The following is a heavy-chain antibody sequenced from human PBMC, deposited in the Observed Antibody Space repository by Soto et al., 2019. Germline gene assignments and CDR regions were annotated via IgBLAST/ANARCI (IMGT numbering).Heavy chain of an antibody. CDR1: GYTLSELS. D-gene: IGHD2-2*01. V-gene: IGHV1-24*01. Sequence: ASVKVSCKVSGYTLSELSMHWVRQAPGKGLEWMGGFDPEDGETIYAQKFQGRVTMTEDTFTDTAYMELSSLRSEDTAVYYCATGKVGYCSSTSCYDFDYWGQGTLVTVSS. J-gene: IGHJ4*02. CDR2: FDPEDGET. CDR3: ATGKVGYCSSTSCYDFDY.